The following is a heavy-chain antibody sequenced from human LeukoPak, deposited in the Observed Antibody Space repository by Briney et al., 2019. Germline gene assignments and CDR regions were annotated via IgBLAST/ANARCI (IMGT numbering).Heavy chain of an antibody. CDR3: ARGSYYYDSSSYYYDY. V-gene: IGHV3-20*04. CDR1: GFTFDDYG. CDR2: INWNGGST. J-gene: IGHJ4*02. Sequence: VGSLRLSCAASGFTFDDYGMSGVRQAPGQGLEWVSGINWNGGSTGYADSVKGRFTISRDNAKNSLYLQMNSLRAEDTALYYCARGSYYYDSSSYYYDYWGQGTLVTVSS. D-gene: IGHD3-22*01.